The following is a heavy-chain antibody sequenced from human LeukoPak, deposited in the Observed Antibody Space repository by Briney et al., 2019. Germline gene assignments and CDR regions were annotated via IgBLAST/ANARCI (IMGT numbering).Heavy chain of an antibody. V-gene: IGHV1-18*01. D-gene: IGHD4-17*01. J-gene: IGHJ4*02. CDR1: GYTFTSYG. CDR2: ISPYNDNT. CDR3: ARDLYPGNDYGDSKQSDY. Sequence: ASVKVSCKASGYTFTSYGISRVQQAPGQGLEWMGWISPYNDNTNYAQRLQGRVSMTTDTSTSTAYMELRSLRSDDTAVYYCARDLYPGNDYGDSKQSDYWGQGTLVTVSS.